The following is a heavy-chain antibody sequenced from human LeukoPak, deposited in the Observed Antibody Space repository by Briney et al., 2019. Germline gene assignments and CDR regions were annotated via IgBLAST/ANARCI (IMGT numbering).Heavy chain of an antibody. D-gene: IGHD3-16*01. CDR1: GFTFSRHW. Sequence: GGSLRLSCVASGFTFSRHWISWVRQAPGKGLEWVANINEDGSEKNYVDSVKGRFSISRDNAKNSLYLQMNSLRAEDTATYYCAKDPSYDVTSWGQGTLVTVSS. J-gene: IGHJ5*02. CDR3: AKDPSYDVTS. V-gene: IGHV3-7*01. CDR2: INEDGSEK.